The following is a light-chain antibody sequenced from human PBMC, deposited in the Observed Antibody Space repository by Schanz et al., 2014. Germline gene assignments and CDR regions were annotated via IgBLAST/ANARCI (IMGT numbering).Light chain of an antibody. CDR3: QQTYSTPFT. J-gene: IGKJ3*01. Sequence: EIVLTQSPGTLSLSPGERATLSCRASQSVHRNYLAWHQQKPGQAPRLLIYGTSIRATGIPDRFSGSGSGTDFTLTISSLQPEDFATYYCQQTYSTPFTFGPGTKVDIK. V-gene: IGKV3-20*01. CDR1: QSVHRNY. CDR2: GTS.